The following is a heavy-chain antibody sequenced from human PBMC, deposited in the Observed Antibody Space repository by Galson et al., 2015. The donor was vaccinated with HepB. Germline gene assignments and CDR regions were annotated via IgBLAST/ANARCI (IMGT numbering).Heavy chain of an antibody. CDR2: IYSSGST. CDR1: GFTVSRNY. Sequence: SLRLSCAASGFTVSRNYMSWVRQAPGKGLEWVSIIYSSGSTDYADSEKGRCIISSENSKRTLYLQMNSLSAEDTAVYYYAGGYSNSWYSELGYWGQGTLVTVSS. D-gene: IGHD2/OR15-2a*01. V-gene: IGHV3-53*01. J-gene: IGHJ4*02. CDR3: AGGYSNSWYSELGY.